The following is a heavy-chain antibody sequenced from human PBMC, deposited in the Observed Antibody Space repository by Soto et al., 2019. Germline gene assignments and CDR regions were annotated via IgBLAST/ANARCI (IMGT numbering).Heavy chain of an antibody. CDR1: GFTFSSDA. CDR2: ISGSGGST. D-gene: IGHD2-2*01. CDR3: VKGPCTSRYVFDY. V-gene: IGHV3-23*01. J-gene: IGHJ4*02. Sequence: GGSLRLSCAASGFTFSSDAMSWVRQAPGKGLEWVSAISGSGGSTYYADSVKGRLTISRDNSKNTLYLQMNSLRAEDTAVYYCVKGPCTSRYVFDYWGQGTLVTGSS.